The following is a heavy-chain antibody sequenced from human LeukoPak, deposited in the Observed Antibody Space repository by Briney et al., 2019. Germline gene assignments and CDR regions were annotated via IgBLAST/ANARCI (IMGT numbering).Heavy chain of an antibody. CDR3: VRQFAS. CDR2: VSGSGSTV. CDR1: GFIFGDHI. J-gene: IGHJ4*02. Sequence: GGSLRLSCAASGFIFGDHIMNWVRQLPGKRLEWVAYVSGSGSTVYYADSVKGRFTVSRDNGKSSLYLQMNSLRVEDTALYYCVRQFASWGQGTLVTVSS. V-gene: IGHV3-48*01.